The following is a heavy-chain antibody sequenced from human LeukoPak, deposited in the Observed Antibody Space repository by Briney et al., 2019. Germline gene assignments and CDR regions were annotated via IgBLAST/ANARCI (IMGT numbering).Heavy chain of an antibody. J-gene: IGHJ6*03. Sequence: KLGGSLRLSCAASGFTFSSYVMSWVRQAPGKGLEWVSAIGGYSLTVYNAQSLKGRFTVSRDNSKNTLYLQVTDLRVDDTAVYYCAKGQMVRGVTTSYYMDAWGKGTRVTVSS. V-gene: IGHV3-23*01. CDR2: IGGYSLTV. D-gene: IGHD3-10*01. CDR1: GFTFSSYV. CDR3: AKGQMVRGVTTSYYMDA.